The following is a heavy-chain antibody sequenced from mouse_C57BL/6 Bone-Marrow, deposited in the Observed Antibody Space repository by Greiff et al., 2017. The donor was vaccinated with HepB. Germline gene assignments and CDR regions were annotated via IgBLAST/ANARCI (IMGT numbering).Heavy chain of an antibody. CDR2: IYPGDGDT. CDR1: GYAFSSSW. V-gene: IGHV1-82*01. Sequence: QVQLQQSGPELVKPGASVKISCKASGYAFSSSWMNWVKQRPGKGLEWIGRIYPGDGDTNYNGKFKGKATLTADKSSSTAYMQLSSLTSEDSAVYFCARPYYYGSSQLYWYFDVWGTGTTVTVSS. J-gene: IGHJ1*03. CDR3: ARPYYYGSSQLYWYFDV. D-gene: IGHD1-1*01.